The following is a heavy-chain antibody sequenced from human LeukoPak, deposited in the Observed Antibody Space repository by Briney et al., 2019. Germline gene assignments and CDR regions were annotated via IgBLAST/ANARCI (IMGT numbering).Heavy chain of an antibody. CDR3: ARGDSSGYYRYFDY. Sequence: NPGESLKISCKDSGYSFTSYWIGWVRQMPGKGLEWMGIIYPSDSDTRYSPSFQGQVTISADKSITTAYLQWSSLKASDTAMYYCARGDSSGYYRYFDYWGQGTLVTVSS. D-gene: IGHD3-22*01. V-gene: IGHV5-51*01. CDR2: IYPSDSDT. J-gene: IGHJ4*02. CDR1: GYSFTSYW.